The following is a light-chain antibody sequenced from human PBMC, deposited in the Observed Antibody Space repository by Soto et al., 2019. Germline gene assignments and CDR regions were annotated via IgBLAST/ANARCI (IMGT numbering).Light chain of an antibody. V-gene: IGLV2-11*01. CDR3: CSYAGSYTWV. CDR1: SSDVGSYKY. J-gene: IGLJ3*02. CDR2: DVS. Sequence: QSVLTQPRSVSGSPGQSVTISCTGNSSDVGSYKYVSWYQQHPGKAPKLIIYDVSKRPSGVPDRFSGSKSGNTASLTISGLQADDEADFYCCSYAGSYTWVFGGGTKLTVL.